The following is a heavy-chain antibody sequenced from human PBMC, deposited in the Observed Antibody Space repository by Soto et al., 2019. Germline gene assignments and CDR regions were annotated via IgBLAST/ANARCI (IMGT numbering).Heavy chain of an antibody. Sequence: QVTLKESGPVLVKPTETVTLRCTVSGLSITDSEMGVSWIRQPPGQPLEWLAHIDSSGEKSYRTFLKSRSAISQDTSKSQIVLTMTNIDPADTATYYCARRHLAVAVSPWFDPWGQGIPVTVSS. D-gene: IGHD6-19*01. CDR3: ARRHLAVAVSPWFDP. CDR1: GLSITDSEMG. J-gene: IGHJ5*02. V-gene: IGHV2-26*01. CDR2: IDSSGEK.